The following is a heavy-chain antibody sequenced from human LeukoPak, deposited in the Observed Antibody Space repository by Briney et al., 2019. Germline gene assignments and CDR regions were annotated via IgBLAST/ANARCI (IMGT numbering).Heavy chain of an antibody. CDR3: ARQPIAATTGYYYYYMDV. D-gene: IGHD5-12*01. Sequence: GESLKISCKGSGYSFTSYWIGWVRQMPGKGLEWMGIIYPGDSDTRYSPSFQGQVTISADKSISTAYLQWGSLKASDTAMYYCARQPIAATTGYYYYYMDVWGKGTTVTVSS. CDR2: IYPGDSDT. V-gene: IGHV5-51*01. CDR1: GYSFTSYW. J-gene: IGHJ6*03.